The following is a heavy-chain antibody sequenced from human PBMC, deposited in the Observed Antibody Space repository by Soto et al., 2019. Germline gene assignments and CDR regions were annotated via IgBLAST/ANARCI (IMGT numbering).Heavy chain of an antibody. CDR2: ISYDGSNK. V-gene: IGHV3-30-3*01. D-gene: IGHD5-18*01. J-gene: IGHJ4*02. Sequence: QVPLVDSGGGVVQPGRSLRLSCAASGLTFSSYPMHWVRRAPGKGLEWVAVISYDGSNKYYADSVKGRFTISRDNSKNTLYLQMNSLRAEDTATYYCAREHVGYTAMDLWGQGTLVTVSS. CDR3: AREHVGYTAMDL. CDR1: GLTFSSYP.